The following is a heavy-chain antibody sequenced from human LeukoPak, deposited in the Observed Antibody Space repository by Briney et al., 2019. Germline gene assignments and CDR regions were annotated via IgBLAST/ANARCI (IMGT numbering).Heavy chain of an antibody. V-gene: IGHV4/OR15-8*02. J-gene: IGHJ4*02. CDR3: ARGGLTFGGN. CDR1: GGSISSSNW. D-gene: IGHD3-16*01. CDR2: ISHTGNL. Sequence: SETLSLTCAVSGGSISSSNWWSWVRQSPGKGLEWIGEISHTGNLNYNPSLKSRVTISIEKSKNQFSLRLTSVTAADTAVYYCARGGLTFGGNWGQGTLVTVSS.